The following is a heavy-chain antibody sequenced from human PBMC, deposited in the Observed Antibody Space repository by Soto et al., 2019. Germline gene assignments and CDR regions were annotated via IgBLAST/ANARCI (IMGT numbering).Heavy chain of an antibody. J-gene: IGHJ5*02. CDR3: ARVFVVVVAATPSDLFDP. CDR2: ISAYNGNT. CDR1: GYTFTSYG. D-gene: IGHD2-15*01. Sequence: ASVKVSCKASGYTFTSYGISWVRQAPGQGLEWMGWISAYNGNTNYAQKLQGRVTMTTDTSTSTAYMELRSLRSDDTAVYYCARVFVVVVAATPSDLFDPWGQGTLVTSPQ. V-gene: IGHV1-18*01.